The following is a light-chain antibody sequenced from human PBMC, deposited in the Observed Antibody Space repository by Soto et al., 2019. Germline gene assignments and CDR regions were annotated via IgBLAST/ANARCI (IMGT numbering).Light chain of an antibody. J-gene: IGKJ1*01. Sequence: SVLTQCHAFVAVSTGESASLSCRASQTVSDYLAWYQQKPGQAPRLIIYDVSKRATGIPDRFSGSGSGTDFTLTISRLEPEDFAVYYCQQYGSSPWTFGQGTYLDI. CDR3: QQYGSSPWT. CDR1: QTVSDY. CDR2: DVS. V-gene: IGKV3D-20*01.